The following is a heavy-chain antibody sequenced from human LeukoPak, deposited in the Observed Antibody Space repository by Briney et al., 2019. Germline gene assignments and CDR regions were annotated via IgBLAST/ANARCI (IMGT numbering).Heavy chain of an antibody. D-gene: IGHD3-3*01. CDR2: ISSSGSTI. CDR1: GFTFSDYY. CDR3: ARYYDFWSAYSSSYYYMDV. V-gene: IGHV3-11*04. Sequence: GGSLRLSCAASGFTFSDYYMSWIRQAPGKGLEWVSYISSSGSTIYYADSVKGRFTISRDNAKDSLYLQMTSLRAEDTAVYYCARYYDFWSAYSSSYYYMDVWGKGTTVTVSS. J-gene: IGHJ6*03.